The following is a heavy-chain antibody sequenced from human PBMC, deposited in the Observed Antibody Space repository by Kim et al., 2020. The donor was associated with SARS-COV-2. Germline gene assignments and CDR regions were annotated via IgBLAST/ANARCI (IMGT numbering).Heavy chain of an antibody. CDR2: IYYSGST. V-gene: IGHV4-31*03. D-gene: IGHD6-19*01. CDR1: GGSISSGGYY. Sequence: SETLSLTCTVSGGSISSGGYYWSWIRQHPGKGLEWIGYIYYSGSTYYNPSLKSRVTISVDTSKNQFSLKLSSVTAADTAVYYCARDWESGCWFDPWGQGTLVTVSS. J-gene: IGHJ5*02. CDR3: ARDWESGCWFDP.